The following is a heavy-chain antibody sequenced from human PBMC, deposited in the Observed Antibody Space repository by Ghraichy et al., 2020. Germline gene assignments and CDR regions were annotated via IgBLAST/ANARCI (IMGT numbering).Heavy chain of an antibody. CDR2: IYTSGST. D-gene: IGHD2-2*01. J-gene: IGHJ4*02. V-gene: IGHV4-61*02. Sequence: SETLSLTCTVSGGSISSGSYYWSWIRQPAGKGLEWIGRIYTSGSTNYNPSLKSRVTMSVDTSKNQFSLKLSSVTAADTAVYYCAREESSTSCYAYWGQGTLVTVSS. CDR3: AREESSTSCYAY. CDR1: GGSISSGSYY.